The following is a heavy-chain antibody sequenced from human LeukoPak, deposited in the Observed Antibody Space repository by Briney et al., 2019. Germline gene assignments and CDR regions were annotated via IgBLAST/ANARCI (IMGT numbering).Heavy chain of an antibody. D-gene: IGHD1-26*01. CDR2: IYYSGSP. J-gene: IGHJ4*02. CDR1: GGSISSSSYY. CDR3: ARHSGGTYYTPLNN. Sequence: SETLSFTCTVSGGSISSSSYYWGWIRQPPGKGLEWIGSIYYSGSPYYNPSLESRVTISVDTSKNQFSLNLSSVTAADTAVYYCARHSGGTYYTPLNNWGQGTLVTVSS. V-gene: IGHV4-39*01.